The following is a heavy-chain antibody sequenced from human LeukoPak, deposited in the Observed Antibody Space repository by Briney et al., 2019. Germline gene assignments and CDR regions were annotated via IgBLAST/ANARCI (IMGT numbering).Heavy chain of an antibody. CDR2: ISSSSSYI. CDR3: ARIGLIRFLEWYPSHDAFDI. V-gene: IGHV3-21*01. D-gene: IGHD3-3*01. Sequence: GGSLRLXCAASGFTFSSYSMNWVRQAPGKGLEWVSSISSSSSYIYYADSVKGRFTISRDNAKNSLYLQMNSLRAEDTAVYYCARIGLIRFLEWYPSHDAFDIWGQGTMVTVSS. J-gene: IGHJ3*02. CDR1: GFTFSSYS.